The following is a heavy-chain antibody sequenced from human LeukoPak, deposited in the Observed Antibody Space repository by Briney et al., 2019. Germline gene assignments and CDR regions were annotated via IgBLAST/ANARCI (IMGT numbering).Heavy chain of an antibody. D-gene: IGHD1-14*01. Sequence: GASVKVSCKASGYTFTSYGISWVRQATGQGLEWMGWMNPNSGNTGYAQKFQGRVTITRNTSISTAYMELSRLRSDDTAVYYCARDTSTSLTVIDYWGQGTLVTVSS. CDR2: MNPNSGNT. J-gene: IGHJ4*02. V-gene: IGHV1-8*03. CDR3: ARDTSTSLTVIDY. CDR1: GYTFTSYG.